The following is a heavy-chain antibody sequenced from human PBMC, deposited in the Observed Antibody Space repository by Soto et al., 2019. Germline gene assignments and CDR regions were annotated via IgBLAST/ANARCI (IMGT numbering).Heavy chain of an antibody. V-gene: IGHV3-48*01. CDR1: GFTFSSYS. Sequence: GGSLRLSCAASGFTFSSYSMNWVRQAPGKGLEWVSYISSSSSTIYYADSVKGRFTISRDNAKNSLYLQMNSLRAEDKAVYYCASLLFLLGYCSGGSCSGAFDIWGQGTMVTVSS. D-gene: IGHD2-15*01. CDR3: ASLLFLLGYCSGGSCSGAFDI. CDR2: ISSSSSTI. J-gene: IGHJ3*02.